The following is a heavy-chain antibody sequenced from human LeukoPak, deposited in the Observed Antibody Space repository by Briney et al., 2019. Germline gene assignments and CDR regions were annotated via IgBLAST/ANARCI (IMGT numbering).Heavy chain of an antibody. CDR1: GYTFTGYY. CDR3: ASEAVAGGDWFDP. J-gene: IGHJ5*02. CDR2: INPNSGGT. V-gene: IGHV1-2*02. Sequence: ASVKVSCKASGYTFTGYYMHWVRQAPGQGLEWMGWINPNSGGTNYAQKFQGRVTMTRDTSISTAYMELSRLRSDDTTVYYCASEAVAGGDWFDPWGQGTLVTVSS. D-gene: IGHD6-19*01.